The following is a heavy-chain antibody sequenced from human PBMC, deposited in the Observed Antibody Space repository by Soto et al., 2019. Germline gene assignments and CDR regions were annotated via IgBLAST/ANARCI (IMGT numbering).Heavy chain of an antibody. CDR2: ISGSGAST. CDR1: GFTFSNFA. Sequence: EMQLLESGGGLVQPGGSLRLSCAASGFTFSNFAMSWVRQAPGKGLEWVSLISGSGASTSYADSVKGRFTVSRDNSKNTLYQQMNHLRADDTAVYYCAIDRSYSSDWAVTPFDYWGQGTLVTVSS. CDR3: AIDRSYSSDWAVTPFDY. V-gene: IGHV3-23*01. D-gene: IGHD6-19*01. J-gene: IGHJ4*02.